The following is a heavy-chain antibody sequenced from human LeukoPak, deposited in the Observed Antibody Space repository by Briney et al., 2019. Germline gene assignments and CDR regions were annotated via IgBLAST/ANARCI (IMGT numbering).Heavy chain of an antibody. D-gene: IGHD6-19*01. CDR2: ISGSGGST. V-gene: IGHV3-23*01. CDR1: GFIVSSNY. CDR3: AKAYVAVAGSWFDY. Sequence: PGGSLRLSCAASGFIVSSNYMSWVRQAPGKGLEWVSAISGSGGSTYYADSVKGRFTISRDNSKDTLYLQMNSLRAEDTAVYYCAKAYVAVAGSWFDYWGQGTLVTVSS. J-gene: IGHJ4*02.